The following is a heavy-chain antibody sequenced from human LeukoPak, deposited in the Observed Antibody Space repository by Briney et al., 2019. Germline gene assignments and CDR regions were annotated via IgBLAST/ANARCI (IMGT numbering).Heavy chain of an antibody. Sequence: GGSLRLSCAASGLIFNSYAMSWVRQAPGKGLEWVSVISASGGTTYYADSVKGRFTISRDNSKNTLYLQMNSLRAEDTVVYYCAKTITGSYFRLDYWGQATLVTVSS. CDR3: AKTITGSYFRLDY. D-gene: IGHD3-10*01. J-gene: IGHJ4*02. V-gene: IGHV3-23*01. CDR2: ISASGGTT. CDR1: GLIFNSYA.